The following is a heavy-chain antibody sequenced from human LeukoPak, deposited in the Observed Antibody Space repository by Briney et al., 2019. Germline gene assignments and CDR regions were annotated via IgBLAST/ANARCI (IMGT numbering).Heavy chain of an antibody. CDR3: ARTVYDSSGYYSTGGVDY. Sequence: SGPTLVKPTQTLTLTCTFSGFSLSTSGMCVSWIRQPPGKALEWLARIDWDYDKYYSTSLKTRLTISKDTSKSQVVLTMTNMDPVDTATYYCARTVYDSSGYYSTGGVDYWGQGTLVTVSS. D-gene: IGHD3-22*01. CDR2: IDWDYDK. CDR1: GFSLSTSGMC. J-gene: IGHJ4*02. V-gene: IGHV2-70*11.